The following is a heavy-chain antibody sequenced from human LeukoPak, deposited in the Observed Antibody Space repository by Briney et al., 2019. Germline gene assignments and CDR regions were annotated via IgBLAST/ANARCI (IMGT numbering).Heavy chain of an antibody. CDR3: ARERITMVRGVSLYYFDY. CDR2: IYYSGST. D-gene: IGHD3-10*01. J-gene: IGHJ4*02. V-gene: IGHV4-30-4*08. CDR1: GGSISSGDYY. Sequence: SETLSLTCTVSGGSISSGDYYWSWIRQPPGKGLEWIGYIYYSGSTYYNPSLKSRVTISVDTSKDQFSLKLSSVTAADTAVYYCARERITMVRGVSLYYFDYWGQGTLDTVSS.